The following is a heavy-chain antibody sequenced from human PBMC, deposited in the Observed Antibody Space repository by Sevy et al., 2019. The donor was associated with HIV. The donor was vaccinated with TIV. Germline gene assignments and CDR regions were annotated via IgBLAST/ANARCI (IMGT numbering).Heavy chain of an antibody. V-gene: IGHV3-23*01. CDR3: AKDGNYYDSSGYYNRCFDY. D-gene: IGHD3-22*01. J-gene: IGHJ4*02. CDR2: ISGSGGST. Sequence: GGSLRLSCAASGFTFSSYAMSWVRQAPGKGLEWVSAISGSGGSTYYADSVKGRLTISRDNSKNTLYLQMNSLRAEDTAVYYCAKDGNYYDSSGYYNRCFDYWGQGTLVTVSS. CDR1: GFTFSSYA.